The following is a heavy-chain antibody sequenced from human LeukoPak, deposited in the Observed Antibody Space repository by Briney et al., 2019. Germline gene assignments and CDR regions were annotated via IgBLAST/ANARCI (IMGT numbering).Heavy chain of an antibody. Sequence: PSETLSLTCTVSGGSISSYYWSWIRQPPGKGLEWIGYIYYSGSTNYNASLKSRVTISEDTSKNQFSLKLSSVTAADTAVYYCARHGYSSPYYWGQGTLVTVSS. J-gene: IGHJ4*02. CDR1: GGSISSYY. CDR2: IYYSGST. V-gene: IGHV4-59*08. D-gene: IGHD5-18*01. CDR3: ARHGYSSPYY.